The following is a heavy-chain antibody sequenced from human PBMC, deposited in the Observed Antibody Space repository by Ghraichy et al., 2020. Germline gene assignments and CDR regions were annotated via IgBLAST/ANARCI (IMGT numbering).Heavy chain of an antibody. CDR1: GFTFTAYW. J-gene: IGHJ5*02. V-gene: IGHV3-7*03. CDR3: ARAEANGFGP. CDR2: IKEDGSEK. D-gene: IGHD2-8*01. Sequence: LSLTCAVSGFTFTAYWMTWVRQAPGKGLEWVANIKEDGSEKYYVDSVKGRFTVSRDNAKNSVYLQMSSLRAEDTAVYYCARAEANGFGPWGQGTLVTVSS.